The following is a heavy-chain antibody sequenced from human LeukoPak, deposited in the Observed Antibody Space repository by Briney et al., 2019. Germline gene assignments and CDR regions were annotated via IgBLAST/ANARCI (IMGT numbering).Heavy chain of an antibody. Sequence: GGSLRLSCEASGFTFSSNYMSWVRQAPGKGLEWVSVIYSGGSTYYADSVKGRFTISRDNAKNTLYLQMNSRRAEDTAVYYCARGFGLTGDYLDYWGQGTLVTVSS. CDR3: ARGFGLTGDYLDY. CDR2: IYSGGST. J-gene: IGHJ4*02. D-gene: IGHD3-9*01. V-gene: IGHV3-53*01. CDR1: GFTFSSNY.